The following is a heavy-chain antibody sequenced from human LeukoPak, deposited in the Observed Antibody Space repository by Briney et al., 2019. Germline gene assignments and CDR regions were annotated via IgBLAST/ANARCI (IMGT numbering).Heavy chain of an antibody. Sequence: RASVTVSFTASGGTFTIYVISWVRQAPGQRLGLLGEIIPVFGARIYAQKFQGRVTITTDESTSTAYMDLNGLRSEDTAVYYCAREGYLDMSTVREPPLYGGQGTQVTVSS. D-gene: IGHD5-24*01. J-gene: IGHJ4*02. V-gene: IGHV1-69*05. CDR3: AREGYLDMSTVREPPLY. CDR2: IIPVFGAR. CDR1: GGTFTIYV.